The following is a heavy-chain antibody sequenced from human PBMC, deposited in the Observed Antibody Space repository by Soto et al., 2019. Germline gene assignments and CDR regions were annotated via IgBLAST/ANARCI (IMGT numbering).Heavy chain of an antibody. Sequence: SETLSLTCTVSGGSISSYYWSWIRQPPGKGLEWIGYIYYSGSTNYNPSLKSRVTISVDTSKNQFSLKLSSVTAADTAVYYCARDDDYCSGGSCYWIWGQGTLVTVPS. D-gene: IGHD2-15*01. V-gene: IGHV4-59*01. CDR1: GGSISSYY. J-gene: IGHJ4*02. CDR2: IYYSGST. CDR3: ARDDDYCSGGSCYWI.